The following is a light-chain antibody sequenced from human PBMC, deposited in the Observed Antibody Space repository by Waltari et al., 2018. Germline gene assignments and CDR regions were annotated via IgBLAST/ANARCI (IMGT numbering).Light chain of an antibody. CDR1: QSISTW. V-gene: IGKV1-5*03. CDR2: KES. Sequence: DIQMTQSPSSLSASVGDRVIITCRASQSISTWLAWFQLKPGKAPKLLIYKESNLESGVPSRFSGSGSGTEFTLTIGSLLPEDCASYYCQQYSSDSHSFGQGTRLEI. J-gene: IGKJ2*01. CDR3: QQYSSDSHS.